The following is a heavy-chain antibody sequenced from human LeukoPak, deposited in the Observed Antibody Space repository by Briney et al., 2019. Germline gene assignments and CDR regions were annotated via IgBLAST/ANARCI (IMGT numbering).Heavy chain of an antibody. D-gene: IGHD3-9*01. Sequence: SETLSLTCVVSDASINSATYFWGWIRQPPGKGLEWIGSISTSGITFYNPSLKSRATMSMDTSKNQVSLKLNSLTGADTAVYYCARQSPYQVLTGYSPSYFFDYWGQGTPVRVSS. J-gene: IGHJ4*02. CDR3: ARQSPYQVLTGYSPSYFFDY. CDR2: ISTSGIT. CDR1: DASINSATYF. V-gene: IGHV4-39*01.